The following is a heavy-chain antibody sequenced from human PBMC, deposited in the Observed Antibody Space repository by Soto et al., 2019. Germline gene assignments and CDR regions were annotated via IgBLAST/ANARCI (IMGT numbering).Heavy chain of an antibody. CDR1: GFTFSSYG. J-gene: IGHJ5*02. V-gene: IGHV3-33*01. D-gene: IGHD4-17*01. CDR2: IWYDGSNK. CDR3: VREDYGDYVGWFDP. Sequence: QVQLVESGGGVVQPGRSLRLSCAASGFTFSSYGMHWVRQVPGKGLEWVAVIWYDGSNKYYADSVKGQFTISRDNSKNTLYLQMNSLRAEDKAVYYCVREDYGDYVGWFDPWGQGTLVKVSS.